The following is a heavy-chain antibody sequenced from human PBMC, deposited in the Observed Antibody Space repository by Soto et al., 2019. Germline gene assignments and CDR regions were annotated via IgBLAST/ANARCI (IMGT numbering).Heavy chain of an antibody. V-gene: IGHV5-51*01. CDR1: GYSFTNYW. CDR2: IYPGDSDT. CDR3: ARQYCSSTSCYKGMDV. J-gene: IGHJ6*02. D-gene: IGHD2-2*02. Sequence: GESLKISCNGSGYSFTNYWIGWVRQMPGKGLEWMGIIYPGDSDTRYSPSFQGQVSISADKSISTAYLQWSSLKASDTAMYYCARQYCSSTSCYKGMDVWGQGTTVTVSS.